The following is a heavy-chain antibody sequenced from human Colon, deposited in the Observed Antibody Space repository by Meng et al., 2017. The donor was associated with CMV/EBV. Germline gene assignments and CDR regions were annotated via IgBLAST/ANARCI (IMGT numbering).Heavy chain of an antibody. CDR1: GINIIWHA. D-gene: IGHD6-25*01. J-gene: IGHJ4*02. V-gene: IGHV3-33*01. Sequence: SGINIIWHAMHWVRQAPGKGLEWVATISPDGSKKYYAGSVKGRFTISRDNSRNAQFLDLNSLRDEDTAVYFCATGGGTEAATAGVFDFWGQGNLVTVSS. CDR3: ATGGGTEAATAGVFDF. CDR2: ISPDGSKK.